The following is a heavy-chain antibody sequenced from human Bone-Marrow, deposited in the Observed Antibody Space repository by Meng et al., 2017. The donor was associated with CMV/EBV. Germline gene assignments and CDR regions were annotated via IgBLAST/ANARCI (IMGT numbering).Heavy chain of an antibody. Sequence: GESLKISCAASGFTFGSYSMNWVRQAPGKGLEWVSYISSSSTIYYADSVKGRFTISRDNAKNSLYLQMNSLRAEDTAVYYCARADAPEWPLRCDYWGQGTRVTGSS. D-gene: IGHD3-16*01. V-gene: IGHV3-48*04. CDR2: ISSSSTI. CDR3: ARADAPEWPLRCDY. J-gene: IGHJ4*02. CDR1: GFTFGSYS.